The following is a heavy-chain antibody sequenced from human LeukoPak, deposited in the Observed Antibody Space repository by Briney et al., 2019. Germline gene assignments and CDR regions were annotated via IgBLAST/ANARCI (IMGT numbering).Heavy chain of an antibody. Sequence: TGGSLRLSCAASGFTFTSYAMSWVRQAPGKGLEWVSAISGSGGSTYYADSVKGRFTISRDNSKNTLYLQMNSLRAEDTAVYYCAKPNYGDYTIPADYWGQGTLVTVSS. CDR2: ISGSGGST. CDR1: GFTFTSYA. V-gene: IGHV3-23*01. CDR3: AKPNYGDYTIPADY. J-gene: IGHJ4*02. D-gene: IGHD4-17*01.